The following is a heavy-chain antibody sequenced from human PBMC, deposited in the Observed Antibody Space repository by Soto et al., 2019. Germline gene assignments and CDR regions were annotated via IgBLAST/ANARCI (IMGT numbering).Heavy chain of an antibody. J-gene: IGHJ5*02. CDR3: ARGHFSDCSGGSCHDNWFDP. CDR2: INHSGST. V-gene: IGHV4-34*01. CDR1: GGSFSGYY. D-gene: IGHD2-15*01. Sequence: SETLSLTCAVYGGSFSGYYWSWIRQPPGKGLEWIGEINHSGSTNYNPSLKSRVTISVDTSKNQFSLKLSSVTAADTAVYYCARGHFSDCSGGSCHDNWFDPWGQGTLVTVSS.